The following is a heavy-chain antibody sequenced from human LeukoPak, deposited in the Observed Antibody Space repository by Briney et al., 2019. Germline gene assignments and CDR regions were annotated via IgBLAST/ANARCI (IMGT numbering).Heavy chain of an antibody. CDR3: ARHPLYCTNGVCRYYYYYMDV. CDR1: GGSISSYY. CDR2: IYYSGST. D-gene: IGHD2-8*01. J-gene: IGHJ6*03. V-gene: IGHV4-59*08. Sequence: SEALSLTCTVSGGSISSYYWSWIRQPPGKGLEWIGYIYYSGSTNYNPSLKSRVTISVDTSKNQFSLKLSSVTAADTAVYYCARHPLYCTNGVCRYYYYYMDVWGKGTTVTVSS.